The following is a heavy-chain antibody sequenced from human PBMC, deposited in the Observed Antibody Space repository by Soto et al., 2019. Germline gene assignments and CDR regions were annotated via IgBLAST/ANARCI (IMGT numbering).Heavy chain of an antibody. V-gene: IGHV3-48*03. J-gene: IGHJ3*02. Sequence: EVQLVESGGGLVLPGGSLRLSCAASRFTFSNYEMNWVRQAPGKGLEWVSYISSSGSTTYYADSLKGRFTVSRDNAKNSLYLQMNSLRAEDTAVYYCATRSGGGGAFDIWGQGTMVTVSP. CDR1: RFTFSNYE. CDR3: ATRSGGGGAFDI. CDR2: ISSSGSTT. D-gene: IGHD3-10*01.